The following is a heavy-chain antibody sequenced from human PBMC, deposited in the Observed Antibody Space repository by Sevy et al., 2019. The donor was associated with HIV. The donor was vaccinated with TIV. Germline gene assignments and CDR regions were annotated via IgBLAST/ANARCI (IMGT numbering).Heavy chain of an antibody. J-gene: IGHJ1*01. CDR3: ALERLSSDVAEYFQN. D-gene: IGHD1-1*01. V-gene: IGHV3-30-3*01. CDR2: ISFDATNK. CDR1: GFTFNRYS. Sequence: GGSLRLSCAASGFTFNRYSMHWVRQAPGKGLEWVATISFDATNKHYPDSVKGRFTISRDNFQNSLFLQMDSLLPEDTAVYYCALERLSSDVAEYFQNWGQGTLVTVSS.